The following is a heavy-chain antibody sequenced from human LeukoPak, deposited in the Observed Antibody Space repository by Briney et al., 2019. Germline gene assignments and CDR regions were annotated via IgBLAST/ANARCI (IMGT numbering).Heavy chain of an antibody. CDR1: GGSFSGYY. CDR2: ITQSGST. V-gene: IGHV4-34*01. CDR3: ARDVFLELSNRGWFDP. D-gene: IGHD3-3*01. J-gene: IGHJ5*02. Sequence: KPSETLSLTCAVYGGSFSGYYWSWIRQPPGKGLEWIGEITQSGSTNYNTSLKSRVTISVDTSKNQFSLKLSSVTAADTAVYYCARDVFLELSNRGWFDPWGQGTLVTVSS.